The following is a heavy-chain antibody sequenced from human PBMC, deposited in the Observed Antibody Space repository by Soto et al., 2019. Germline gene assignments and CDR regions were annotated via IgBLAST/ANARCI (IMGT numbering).Heavy chain of an antibody. D-gene: IGHD3-16*01. Sequence: QVQLQESGPGLVKPSGTLSLTCAVSGDSVSSPYYWCWVRQPPGKGLEWIGEVFHTGTTSYTPSLRSRVTISMDESINQFSLDLSSVTAADTAVYYCARRAVWYAVHSWGPGTLVIVSS. V-gene: IGHV4-4*02. CDR2: VFHTGTT. CDR3: ARRAVWYAVHS. CDR1: GDSVSSPYY. J-gene: IGHJ4*02.